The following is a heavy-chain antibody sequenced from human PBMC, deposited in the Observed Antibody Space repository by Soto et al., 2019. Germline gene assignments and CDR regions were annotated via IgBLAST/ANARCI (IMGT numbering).Heavy chain of an antibody. V-gene: IGHV4-59*08. Sequence: SETLSLTCTVSGGSISSYYCSWIRQPPGKGLEWIGYISYSGSTNYNPSLKSRVTISVHTSKNQFSLRLSSVTAADTAVYYCARMISSAASGAFFDYWGQGILVTVSS. CDR1: GGSISSYY. D-gene: IGHD1-26*01. CDR3: ARMISSAASGAFFDY. CDR2: ISYSGST. J-gene: IGHJ4*02.